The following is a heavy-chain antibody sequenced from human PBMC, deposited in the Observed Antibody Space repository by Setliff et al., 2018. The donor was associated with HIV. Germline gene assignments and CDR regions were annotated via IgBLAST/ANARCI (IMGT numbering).Heavy chain of an antibody. CDR3: VKWNYPNS. Sequence: GGSLRLSCSTSGFTFSSYVMQWVRQAPGKGLEWVASISASATSVYNADSVKGRFTISRDNSKNILYVQMNSLRVEETAVYYCVKWNYPNSWGQGTLVTVSS. CDR1: GFTFSSYV. J-gene: IGHJ4*02. V-gene: IGHV3-23*01. CDR2: ISASATSV. D-gene: IGHD1-7*01.